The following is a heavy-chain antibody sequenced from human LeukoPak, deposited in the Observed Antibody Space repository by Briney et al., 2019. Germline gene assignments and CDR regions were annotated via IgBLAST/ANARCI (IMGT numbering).Heavy chain of an antibody. D-gene: IGHD3-22*01. CDR2: FIGNGLQT. J-gene: IGHJ4*02. CDR3: AKDANYLDSGGYFIPFDY. CDR1: GFPFRRFP. V-gene: IGHV3-23*01. Sequence: GGPLRLPCSPSGFPFRRFPIIWSRTLPGKALSWVSTFIGNGLQTFYADSVKGRFSVSRDNSKNIVYLQMDSLRADDSALYSCAKDANYLDSGGYFIPFDYWGPGTLVTVAS.